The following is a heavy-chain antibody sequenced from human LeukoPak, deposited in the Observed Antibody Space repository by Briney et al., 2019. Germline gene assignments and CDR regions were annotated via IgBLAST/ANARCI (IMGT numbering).Heavy chain of an antibody. CDR3: AKGQGVAASYYYMDV. V-gene: IGHV3-20*04. D-gene: IGHD2-15*01. J-gene: IGHJ6*03. CDR1: GYIFDDYG. CDR2: INWNGGST. Sequence: GGSLRLSCAGSGYIFDDYGMRWVRQAPGKGLEWVAGINWNGGSTGYAASVKGRCTISRDNAKTALYLEMNSLRAEDTAVYYCAKGQGVAASYYYMDVWGKGTTVTVSS.